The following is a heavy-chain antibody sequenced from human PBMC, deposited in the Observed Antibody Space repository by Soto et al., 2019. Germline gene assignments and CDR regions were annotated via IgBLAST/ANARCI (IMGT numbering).Heavy chain of an antibody. J-gene: IGHJ6*02. CDR1: TSGFGGSNY. CDR3: ARGRFGMDV. V-gene: IGHV3-53*01. Sequence: GGTLRLSCAASTSGFGGSNYMTWVRQAPGKGLEWVSVIYRDGNTYYVDSVKGRFTISRDNSKNTLYLQMNSLRGEDTAVYYCARGRFGMDVWGQGTSVTVSS. CDR2: IYRDGNT.